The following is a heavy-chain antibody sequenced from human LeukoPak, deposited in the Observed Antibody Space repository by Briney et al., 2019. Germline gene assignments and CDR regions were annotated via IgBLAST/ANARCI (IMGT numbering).Heavy chain of an antibody. D-gene: IGHD2-2*01. V-gene: IGHV3-74*01. Sequence: PGGSLRLSCAASGFTFSSYWMHWVRQAPGKGLVWVSRINSDGSSTSYADSVKGRFTISRDNAKNTLYLQMNSLRAEDTAVYYRARGYCSSTSCPIFDYWGQGTLVTVSS. CDR3: ARGYCSSTSCPIFDY. CDR1: GFTFSSYW. CDR2: INSDGSST. J-gene: IGHJ4*02.